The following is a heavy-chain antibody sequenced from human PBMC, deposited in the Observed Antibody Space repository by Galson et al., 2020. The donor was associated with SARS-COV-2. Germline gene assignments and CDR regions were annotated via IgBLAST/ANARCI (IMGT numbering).Heavy chain of an antibody. CDR2: ISISGSTI. V-gene: IGHV3-11*01. CDR3: ARDKPFFHSAWGVDY. CDR1: GFTFGDYY. J-gene: IGHJ4*02. Sequence: GESLKISCAASGFTFGDYYMTWIRQAPGKGLEWVSCISISGSTIYYADSVKGRITISRDNAKKSLFLQMTSLRAEDTAVYYCARDKPFFHSAWGVDYWGQGTLVTVSS. D-gene: IGHD3-16*01.